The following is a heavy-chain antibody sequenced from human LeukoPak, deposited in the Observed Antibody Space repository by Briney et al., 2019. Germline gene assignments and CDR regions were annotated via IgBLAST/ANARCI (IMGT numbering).Heavy chain of an antibody. J-gene: IGHJ4*02. CDR3: AKDRRYSYGCDY. CDR1: GFHFSSYS. V-gene: IGHV3-23*01. CDR2: IIGSGGST. D-gene: IGHD5-18*01. Sequence: GAPMPLCSTSGFHFSSYSKGWGPQAPGEGVEGVSAIIGSGGSTYYADSVKGRFTISRDNSKNTLYLQMNSLRAEDTAVYYCAKDRRYSYGCDYWGQGTLVTVSS.